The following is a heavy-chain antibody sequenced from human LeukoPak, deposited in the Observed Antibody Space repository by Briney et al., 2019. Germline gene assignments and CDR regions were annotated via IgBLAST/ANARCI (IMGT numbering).Heavy chain of an antibody. CDR2: IYYSGST. D-gene: IGHD3-22*01. CDR1: GGSISSSSYY. V-gene: IGHV4-61*01. Sequence: KPSETLSLTCTVSGGSISSSSYYWSWIRQPPGKGLEWIGYIYYSGSTNYNPSLKSRVTISVDTSKNQFSLKLSSVTAADTAVYYCARVRYYYDSSGYYHLFDYWGQGTLVTVSS. J-gene: IGHJ4*02. CDR3: ARVRYYYDSSGYYHLFDY.